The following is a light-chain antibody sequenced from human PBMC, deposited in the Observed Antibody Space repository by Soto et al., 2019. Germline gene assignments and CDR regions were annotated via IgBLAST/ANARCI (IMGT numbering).Light chain of an antibody. J-gene: IGKJ1*01. Sequence: DIQVTQSLSTLSASVGDRVTITCRASQTISSWLAWYQQKPGMAPKLLIYRASTLQSGVPSRFSGSGSGTEFTLTIRSLQPDDFATYYCQQYSRCSTFGQGTKVELK. CDR1: QTISSW. V-gene: IGKV1-5*03. CDR3: QQYSRCST. CDR2: RAS.